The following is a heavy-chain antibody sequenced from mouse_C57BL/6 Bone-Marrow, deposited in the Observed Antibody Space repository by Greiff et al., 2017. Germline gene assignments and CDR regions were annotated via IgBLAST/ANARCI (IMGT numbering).Heavy chain of an antibody. CDR3: ARAPYYYGSSFYYAMDY. V-gene: IGHV1-81*01. CDR2: IYPRSGNT. J-gene: IGHJ4*01. Sequence: QVQLQQSGAELARPGASVKLSCKASGYTFTSYGISWVKQRTGQGLEWIGEIYPRSGNTYYNEKFKGKVTLTADKSSSTAYMELRRLTSEDSAVYFCARAPYYYGSSFYYAMDYWGQGTSVTVSS. D-gene: IGHD1-1*01. CDR1: GYTFTSYG.